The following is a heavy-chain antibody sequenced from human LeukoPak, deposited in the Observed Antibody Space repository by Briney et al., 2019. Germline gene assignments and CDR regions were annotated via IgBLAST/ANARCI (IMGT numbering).Heavy chain of an antibody. V-gene: IGHV3-30*18. CDR2: ISYDGSNK. CDR1: GFTFSSCG. J-gene: IGHJ3*02. CDR3: AKALTSGWYLDAFNI. Sequence: GSLRLSCAASGFTFSSCGMHWVRQAPGKGLEWVAVISYDGSNKYHADSVKGRFTISRDNSKNTLFLEMNSLRAEDTAVYYCAKALTSGWYLDAFNIWGQGTMVTVSS. D-gene: IGHD6-19*01.